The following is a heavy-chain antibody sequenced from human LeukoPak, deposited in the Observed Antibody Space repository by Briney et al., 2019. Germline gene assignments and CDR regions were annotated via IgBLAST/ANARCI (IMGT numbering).Heavy chain of an antibody. CDR3: TRSTWTPDY. CDR1: GFTFSGYS. CDR2: IRSKANNYAT. D-gene: IGHD3/OR15-3a*01. Sequence: GGSLRLSCAASGFTFSGYSMNWVRQASGKGLEWIGRIRSKANNYATIYAASVKGRFSISRDDPKNTAYLQMNSLKTEDTAVYYCTRSTWTPDYWGQGTLVTVSS. V-gene: IGHV3-73*01. J-gene: IGHJ4*02.